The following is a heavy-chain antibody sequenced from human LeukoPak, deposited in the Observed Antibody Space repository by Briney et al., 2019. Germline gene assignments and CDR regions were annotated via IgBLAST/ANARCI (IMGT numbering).Heavy chain of an antibody. J-gene: IGHJ6*03. CDR3: ARGENYDFWSGYYTYYYYYMDV. V-gene: IGHV4-61*02. D-gene: IGHD3-3*01. CDR1: GGSISSGSYY. CDR2: IYTSGST. Sequence: PSETLSLTCTVSGGSISSGSYYWSWIRQPAGKGLEWIGRIYTSGSTNYNPSLKSRVTISADTSKNQFSLKLSSVTAADTAVYYCARGENYDFWSGYYTYYYYYMDVWGKGTTVTVSS.